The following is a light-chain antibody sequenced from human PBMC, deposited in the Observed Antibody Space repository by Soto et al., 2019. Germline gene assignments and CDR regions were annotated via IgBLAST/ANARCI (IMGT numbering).Light chain of an antibody. CDR2: DVN. CDR3: SSYTSSIS. CDR1: SSDVGGYNY. Sequence: QSALTQPASVSGSPGQSITISCTETSSDVGGYNYVSWYQQHPGKAPKLMIYDVNTRPSGVSNRFSGSKSGNTASLTISGLQAEDEADYYCSSYTSSISFGGGTNLTVL. V-gene: IGLV2-14*01. J-gene: IGLJ2*01.